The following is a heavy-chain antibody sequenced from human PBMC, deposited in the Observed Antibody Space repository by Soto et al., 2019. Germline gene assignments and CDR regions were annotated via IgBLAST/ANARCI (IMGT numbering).Heavy chain of an antibody. V-gene: IGHV3-23*01. J-gene: IGHJ5*02. D-gene: IGHD4-4*01. Sequence: GGSLRLSCAASGFTFSSYAMSWVRQAPGKGLEWVSAISGSGGSTYYADSVKGRFTISRDNSKNTLHLQMNSLRAEDTAVYYCAKDRGDYSNYQDNWFDPWGQGTLVTVSS. CDR1: GFTFSSYA. CDR3: AKDRGDYSNYQDNWFDP. CDR2: ISGSGGST.